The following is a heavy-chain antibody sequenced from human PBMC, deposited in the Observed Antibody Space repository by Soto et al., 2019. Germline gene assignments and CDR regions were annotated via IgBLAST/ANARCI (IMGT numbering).Heavy chain of an antibody. CDR1: GVPFSRYS. CDR2: ISGSGGST. Sequence: PGGSLGLSCSASGVPFSRYSMGGVRTAPVNGLEWVSAISGSGGSTYYADSVKGRFTISRDNSKNTLYLQMNSLRAEDTAVYYCAKDRLMITFGGVIAPDYFDYWGQGTLVTVSS. D-gene: IGHD3-16*02. CDR3: AKDRLMITFGGVIAPDYFDY. J-gene: IGHJ4*02. V-gene: IGHV3-23*01.